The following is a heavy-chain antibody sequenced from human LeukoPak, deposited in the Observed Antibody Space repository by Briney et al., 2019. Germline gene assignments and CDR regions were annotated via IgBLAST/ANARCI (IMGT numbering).Heavy chain of an antibody. J-gene: IGHJ4*02. Sequence: QPGRSLRLSGAASGFTCSSYGMHWVRQAPGKGLEWVSVISYDGSNKYYADSVKGRFTISRDNSKNTLYLQMDSLRAEDTAVYYCAKDLEEQPGGILDYWGQGTLVTVSS. CDR2: ISYDGSNK. CDR1: GFTCSSYG. CDR3: AKDLEEQPGGILDY. D-gene: IGHD2-8*02. V-gene: IGHV3-30*18.